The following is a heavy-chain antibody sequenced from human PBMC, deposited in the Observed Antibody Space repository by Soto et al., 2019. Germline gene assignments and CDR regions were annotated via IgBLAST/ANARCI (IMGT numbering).Heavy chain of an antibody. Sequence: EVQVVESGGGLVQPGGSLRLSCAASGFTFSRYDMHWVRQATGRGLEWVSGIGTSGDTYYAGSVKGRFTISRENAKNSVYLQMNSLRAGDTAVYYCARGAIGFDPWGQVTLVALSS. CDR2: IGTSGDT. CDR3: ARGAIGFDP. CDR1: GFTFSRYD. J-gene: IGHJ5*02. V-gene: IGHV3-13*04.